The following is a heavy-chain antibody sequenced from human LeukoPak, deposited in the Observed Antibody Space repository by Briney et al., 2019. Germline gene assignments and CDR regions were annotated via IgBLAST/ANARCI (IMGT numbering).Heavy chain of an antibody. V-gene: IGHV3-30*18. CDR1: GFTFSSYG. CDR3: AKDYGGNSGPHFDY. J-gene: IGHJ4*02. CDR2: ISYDGSNK. D-gene: IGHD4-23*01. Sequence: GRSLRLSCAASGFTFSSYGMHWVRQAPGKGLEWVAVISYDGSNKYYADSVKGRFTISRDNSKNTLYLQMNSLRAEDTAVYYCAKDYGGNSGPHFDYWGQGTLVTVSS.